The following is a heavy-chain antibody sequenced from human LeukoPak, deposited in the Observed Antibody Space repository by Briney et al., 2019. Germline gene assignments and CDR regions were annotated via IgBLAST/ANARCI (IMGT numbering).Heavy chain of an antibody. Sequence: SETLSLTCTVSGGSISSGSYYWSWIRQPAGKGLEWIGHIYTNGNTNFNPSLKSRVTISVDTSKNQFSLKLSSVTAADTAVYYCAKDAGYYDSSGYYYYFDYWGQGTLVTVSS. D-gene: IGHD3-22*01. CDR2: IYTNGNT. CDR3: AKDAGYYDSSGYYYYFDY. J-gene: IGHJ4*02. V-gene: IGHV4-61*09. CDR1: GGSISSGSYY.